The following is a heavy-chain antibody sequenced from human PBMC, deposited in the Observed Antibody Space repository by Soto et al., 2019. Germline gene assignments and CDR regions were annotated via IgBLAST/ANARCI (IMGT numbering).Heavy chain of an antibody. CDR2: MNPGSGNT. V-gene: IGHV1-8*01. D-gene: IGHD6-13*01. Sequence: QVQLVQSGAEVKKPGASVKVSCKASGYTFTNYEINWVRQATGQGLEWMGWMNPGSGNTGYAHKFQGRVTMTKNVSRTTAYMELSRVTSDGNALYEGARRAAGGPLAWYTAGGQKPLATATS. CDR3: ARRAAGGPLAWYTA. J-gene: IGHJ4*02. CDR1: GYTFTNYE.